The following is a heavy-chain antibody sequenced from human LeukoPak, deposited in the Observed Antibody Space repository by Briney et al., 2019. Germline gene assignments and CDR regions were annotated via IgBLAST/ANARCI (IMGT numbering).Heavy chain of an antibody. CDR2: ILFDGTNI. CDR1: GFTFGSYA. CDR3: ARDYSGYEIDY. V-gene: IGHV3-30-3*01. D-gene: IGHD5-12*01. J-gene: IGHJ4*02. Sequence: PGRSLRLSCAASGFTFGSYAMHWVRQAPGKGLEWVAVILFDGTNIRYADSVKGRFTISRHNSRNTLSLQMDSLRVEDTAVYYCARDYSGYEIDYWGQGTLVTVSS.